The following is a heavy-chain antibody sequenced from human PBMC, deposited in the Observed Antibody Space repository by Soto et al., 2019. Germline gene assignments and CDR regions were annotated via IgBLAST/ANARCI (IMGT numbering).Heavy chain of an antibody. D-gene: IGHD3-22*01. V-gene: IGHV1-46*01. CDR1: GYTFTSYY. CDR2: INPSGGST. Sequence: ASVKVSCKASGYTFTSYYMHWVRQAPGQRLEWMGIINPSGGSTSYAQKFQGRVTMTRDTATSTVYMELSSLRSEDTAVYYCARGYRTDYYDSSGYYAAFDYWGQGTLVTVSS. CDR3: ARGYRTDYYDSSGYYAAFDY. J-gene: IGHJ4*02.